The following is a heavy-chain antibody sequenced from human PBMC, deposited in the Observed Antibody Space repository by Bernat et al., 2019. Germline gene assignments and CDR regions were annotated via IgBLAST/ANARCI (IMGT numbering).Heavy chain of an antibody. V-gene: IGHV3-23*01. D-gene: IGHD6-19*01. Sequence: EVQLLESGGGLVQSGGSLRLSCAASGFTFSNYAMSWVRQAPGKGLEWVSAISGGGGSTYYADSVRGRFTISRDNSKNTLYLQMNSLRAEDTAVFYCAKDESSGWGRTEWADYWGQGTLVTVSS. CDR1: GFTFSNYA. CDR2: ISGGGGST. CDR3: AKDESSGWGRTEWADY. J-gene: IGHJ4*02.